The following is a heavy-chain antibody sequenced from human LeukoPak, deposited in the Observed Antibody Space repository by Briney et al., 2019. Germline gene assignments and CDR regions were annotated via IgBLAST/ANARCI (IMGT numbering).Heavy chain of an antibody. CDR1: GYTLTELS. J-gene: IGHJ6*02. V-gene: IGHV1-24*01. Sequence: ASVKVSCKVSGYTLTELSMHWVRQAPGKGLEWMGGFDPEDGETIYAQKFQGRVTMTEDTSTDTAYMELSSLRSEDTAVHYCATDQIRITIFGVGLVWGQGTTVTVSS. CDR3: ATDQIRITIFGVGLV. CDR2: FDPEDGET. D-gene: IGHD3-3*01.